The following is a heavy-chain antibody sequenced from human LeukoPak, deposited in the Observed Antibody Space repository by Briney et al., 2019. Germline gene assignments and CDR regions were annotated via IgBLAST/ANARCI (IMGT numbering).Heavy chain of an antibody. D-gene: IGHD5-18*01. V-gene: IGHV3-30-3*01. Sequence: GGSLRLSCAGSRFIFSNYAMHWVRQAPGKGLDWVAVISFDGSNKYYADSVKGRFTISRDNSENTLYLQMDSLRTEDTAVYYCARAQNHNSYKRHFDYWGQGTLVAVSS. CDR2: ISFDGSNK. J-gene: IGHJ4*02. CDR1: RFIFSNYA. CDR3: ARAQNHNSYKRHFDY.